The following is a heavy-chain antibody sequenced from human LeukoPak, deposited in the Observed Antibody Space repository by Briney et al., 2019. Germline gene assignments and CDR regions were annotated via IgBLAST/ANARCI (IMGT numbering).Heavy chain of an antibody. D-gene: IGHD3-10*01. Sequence: SETLSLTCAVYGGSFSGYYWSWLRQPPGKGLEWIGEINHSGSTNYNPSLKSRVTISVDTSKNQFSLKLSSVTAADTAVYYCARVDYYGSGSYGWFDPWGQGTLVTVSS. CDR2: INHSGST. J-gene: IGHJ5*02. CDR1: GGSFSGYY. CDR3: ARVDYYGSGSYGWFDP. V-gene: IGHV4-34*01.